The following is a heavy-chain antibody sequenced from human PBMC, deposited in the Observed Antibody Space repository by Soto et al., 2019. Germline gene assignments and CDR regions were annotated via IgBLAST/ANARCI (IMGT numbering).Heavy chain of an antibody. Sequence: QVQLVQSGTEVKKPGASVKVSRKASGYTFSNYAISWLRQAPGQGLEWMGRLSANKENTNYAQKLQGRVTMTTDTSTSTAYMELSSLRSDDTAVYYCAVLRDRTTCFDYWSQGSLVTVSS. CDR1: GYTFSNYA. D-gene: IGHD2-21*01. CDR2: LSANKENT. CDR3: AVLRDRTTCFDY. V-gene: IGHV1-18*01. J-gene: IGHJ4*02.